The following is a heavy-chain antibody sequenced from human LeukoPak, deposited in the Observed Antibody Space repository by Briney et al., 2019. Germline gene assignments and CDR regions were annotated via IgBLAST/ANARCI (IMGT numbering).Heavy chain of an antibody. CDR2: ISYDGSNK. J-gene: IGHJ4*02. CDR1: GFTFSSYG. V-gene: IGHV3-30*18. CDR3: ANGRDFDY. Sequence: PGGSLRLSCAASGFTFSSYGMHWVRQAPGKGLEWVAVISYDGSNKYYADSVKGRFTISRDNFKNALYLQMNSLRAEDTAVYYCANGRDFDYWGQGTLVTVSS.